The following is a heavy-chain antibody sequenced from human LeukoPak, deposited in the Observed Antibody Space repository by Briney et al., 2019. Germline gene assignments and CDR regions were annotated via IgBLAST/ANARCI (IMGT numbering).Heavy chain of an antibody. CDR3: AKDRLYGDPYYYYGMDV. J-gene: IGHJ6*04. CDR2: ISYDGSNK. D-gene: IGHD4-17*01. V-gene: IGHV3-30*18. CDR1: GFTFSSYG. Sequence: GRSLRLSCAASGFTFSSYGMHWVRQAPGKGLEWVAVISYDGSNKYYADSVKGRFTISRDNSKNTLYLQMNSLRAEDTAVYYCAKDRLYGDPYYYYGMDVCGKGTTVTVSS.